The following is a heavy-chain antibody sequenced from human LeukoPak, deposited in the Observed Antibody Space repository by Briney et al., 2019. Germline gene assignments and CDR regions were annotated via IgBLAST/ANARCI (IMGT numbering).Heavy chain of an antibody. J-gene: IGHJ6*03. CDR3: ARGHSDYYYYYMDV. Sequence: SETLSLTCTVSGGSISSSSYYWSWIRQPAGKGLEWIGRIYTSGSTNYNPSLKSRVTMSVDTSKNQFSLKLSSVTAADTAAYYCARGHSDYYYYYMDVWGKGTTVTISS. D-gene: IGHD4-11*01. CDR2: IYTSGST. CDR1: GGSISSSSYY. V-gene: IGHV4-61*02.